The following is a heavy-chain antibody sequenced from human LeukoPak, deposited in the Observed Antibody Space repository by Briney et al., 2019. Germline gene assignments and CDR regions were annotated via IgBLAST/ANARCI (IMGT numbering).Heavy chain of an antibody. CDR2: LSGSGVST. V-gene: IGHV3-23*01. J-gene: IGHJ4*02. CDR1: GFSFSYYA. D-gene: IGHD1-26*01. CDR3: AKHYSGSSTASFDS. Sequence: GGSLRLSCEASGFSFSYYAMNWVRRAPGEGLEWVSGLSGSGVSTYYADSVKGRFTISRDSSKNTLYLQLNDLRAEDTAVYYCAKHYSGSSTASFDSWGQGTLVTVSS.